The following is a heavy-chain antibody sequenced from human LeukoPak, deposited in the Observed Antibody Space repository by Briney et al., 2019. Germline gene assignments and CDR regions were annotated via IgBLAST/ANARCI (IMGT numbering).Heavy chain of an antibody. V-gene: IGHV4-59*01. Sequence: SETLSLTCTVSGGSISSYYWSWIRQPPGKGLEWIGYIYHSGSTDYNPYLKGRVAISVDTSKNQFSLRLSSVTAADTAVYYCARGGGGIAASPWGQGTMVTVSS. D-gene: IGHD6-13*01. CDR2: IYHSGST. J-gene: IGHJ3*01. CDR1: GGSISSYY. CDR3: ARGGGGIAASP.